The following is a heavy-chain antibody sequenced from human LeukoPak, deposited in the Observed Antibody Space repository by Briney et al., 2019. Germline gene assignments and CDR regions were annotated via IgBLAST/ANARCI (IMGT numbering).Heavy chain of an antibody. CDR3: AHLNYYGAGGYYRYFDY. CDR2: IYWDDDK. J-gene: IGHJ4*02. V-gene: IGHV2-5*08. D-gene: IGHD3-10*01. CDR1: GGSISGSY. Sequence: TLSLTCIVSGGSISGSYWSWIRQPPGKALEWLALIYWDDDKRYSPSLKSRLTITKDTSKNQVVLTMTDMDPVDTATYYCAHLNYYGAGGYYRYFDYWGQGTLVTVSS.